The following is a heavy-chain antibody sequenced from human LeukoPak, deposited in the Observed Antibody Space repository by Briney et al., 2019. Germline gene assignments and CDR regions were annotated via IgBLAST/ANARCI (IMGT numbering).Heavy chain of an antibody. CDR2: IFSNDEK. V-gene: IGHV2-26*01. CDR3: ARFRYYYDSSGYYYLFDAFDI. J-gene: IGHJ3*02. CDR1: GFSLSNARMG. D-gene: IGHD3-22*01. Sequence: ESGPVLVKPTETLTLTCTVSGFSLSNARMGVSWIRQPPGKALEWLAHIFSNDEKSYSTSLKSRLTISQDTSKSQVVLTMTNMDPVDTATYYCARFRYYYDSSGYYYLFDAFDIWGQGTMVTVSS.